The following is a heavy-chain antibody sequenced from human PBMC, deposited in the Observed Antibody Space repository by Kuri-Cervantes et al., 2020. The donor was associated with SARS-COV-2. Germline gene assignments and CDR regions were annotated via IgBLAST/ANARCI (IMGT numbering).Heavy chain of an antibody. CDR3: ARETSTYSSSIDY. V-gene: IGHV4-38-2*02. CDR1: GYSISSGYY. D-gene: IGHD6-6*01. CDR2: IYHSGST. J-gene: IGHJ4*02. Sequence: SETLSLTCAVSGYSISSGYYWGWIRQPPGKGLEWIGSIYHSGSTYYNSSLKSRVTISVDRSKNQFSLKLSSVTAADTAVYYCARETSTYSSSIDYWGQGTLVTVSS.